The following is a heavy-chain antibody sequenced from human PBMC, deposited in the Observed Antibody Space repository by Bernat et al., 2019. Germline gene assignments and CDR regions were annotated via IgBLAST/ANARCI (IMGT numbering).Heavy chain of an antibody. CDR2: ISGSGRST. V-gene: IGHV3-23*04. J-gene: IGHJ4*02. CDR3: ATTGVGYDFVWGSYRIDY. D-gene: IGHD3-16*02. Sequence: EVQLVESGGGLVQPGGSLRLSCAASGFTFSTYAMSWVRQAPGKGLEWVSAISGSGRSTYDADSVKGRFTISRDSSKNTLYLQMNSLRAEDTAVYYCATTGVGYDFVWGSYRIDYWGQGTLVTVSS. CDR1: GFTFSTYA.